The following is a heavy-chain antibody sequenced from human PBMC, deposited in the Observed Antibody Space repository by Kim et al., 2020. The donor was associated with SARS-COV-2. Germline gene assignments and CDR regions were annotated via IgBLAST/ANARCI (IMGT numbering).Heavy chain of an antibody. J-gene: IGHJ4*02. D-gene: IGHD3-3*01. CDR3: ARSPNDFWSGYIESFDY. CDR1: GGSISSYY. Sequence: SETLSLTCTVSGGSISSYYWSWIRQPPGKGLEWIGYIYYSGSTNYNPSLKSRVTISVDTSKNQFSLKLSSVTAADTAVYYCARSPNDFWSGYIESFDYWGQGTLVTVSS. V-gene: IGHV4-59*01. CDR2: IYYSGST.